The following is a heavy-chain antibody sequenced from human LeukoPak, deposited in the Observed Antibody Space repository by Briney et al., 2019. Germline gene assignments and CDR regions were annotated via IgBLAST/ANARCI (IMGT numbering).Heavy chain of an antibody. V-gene: IGHV3-23*01. CDR1: GFTFSNYA. Sequence: GGSQRLSCAASGFTFSNYAMSWVRQAPGKGLEWVSAISGSGGSTYYADSVKGRFTISRDNSKNTLYLQMNSLRAEDTAVYYCAKGGRDGYNYYFDYWGQGTLVTVSS. CDR2: ISGSGGST. J-gene: IGHJ4*02. CDR3: AKGGRDGYNYYFDY. D-gene: IGHD5-24*01.